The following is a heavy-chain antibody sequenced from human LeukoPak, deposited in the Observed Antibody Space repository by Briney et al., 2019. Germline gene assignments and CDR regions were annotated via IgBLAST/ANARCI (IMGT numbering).Heavy chain of an antibody. V-gene: IGHV4-39*01. CDR3: ARHTDYDYVWGSYRYTPGFDY. D-gene: IGHD3-16*02. J-gene: IGHJ4*02. CDR1: GGSISSSSYY. Sequence: SETLSLTCTVSGGSISSSSYYWGWIRQPPGKGLEWIGSIYYSGSTYYNPSLKSRVTISVDTSKNQFSLKLSSVTAADTAVYCCARHTDYDYVWGSYRYTPGFDYWGQGTLVTASS. CDR2: IYYSGST.